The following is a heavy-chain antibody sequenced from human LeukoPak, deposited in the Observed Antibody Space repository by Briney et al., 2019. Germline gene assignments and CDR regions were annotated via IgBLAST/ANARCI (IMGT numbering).Heavy chain of an antibody. CDR1: GFTFSAYG. CDR3: AKAQGYSSGWYDAFDI. V-gene: IGHV3-23*01. Sequence: PGGTLRLSCAASGFTFSAYGMSWVRQAPGKGLEWVSTFSGRGGSTYYADSVKGRVTISRDNAKNSLYLQMNSLRAEDMALYYCAKAQGYSSGWYDAFDIWGQGTMVTVSS. J-gene: IGHJ3*02. CDR2: FSGRGGST. D-gene: IGHD6-19*01.